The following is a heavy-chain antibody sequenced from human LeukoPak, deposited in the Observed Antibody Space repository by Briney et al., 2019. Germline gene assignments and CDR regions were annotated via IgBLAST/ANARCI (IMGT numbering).Heavy chain of an antibody. CDR2: IYSSGST. D-gene: IGHD4-11*01. V-gene: IGHV4-59*08. Sequence: SETLSLTCIVSGGSINNHYWSWIRQPPGKGLEYIGYIYSSGSTNYNPSLKSRVTISVDTSKNQFSLKLSSVTAADTAVYYCARHGPTSDAFDIWGQGTMVTVSS. J-gene: IGHJ3*02. CDR3: ARHGPTSDAFDI. CDR1: GGSINNHY.